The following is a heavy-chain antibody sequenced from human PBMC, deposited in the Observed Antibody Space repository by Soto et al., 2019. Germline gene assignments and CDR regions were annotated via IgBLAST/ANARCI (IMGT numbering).Heavy chain of an antibody. Sequence: GASVKVSCKASGGTFSSYAISWVRQAPGQGLEWMGGIIPIFGNTKYSQKFQGRVTITRDTSASTAYMELSSLRSEDTAVYYCARDVDIVLVPAAIPRLDPWGQGTLVTVSS. D-gene: IGHD2-2*03. V-gene: IGHV1-69*05. J-gene: IGHJ5*02. CDR3: ARDVDIVLVPAAIPRLDP. CDR2: IIPIFGNT. CDR1: GGTFSSYA.